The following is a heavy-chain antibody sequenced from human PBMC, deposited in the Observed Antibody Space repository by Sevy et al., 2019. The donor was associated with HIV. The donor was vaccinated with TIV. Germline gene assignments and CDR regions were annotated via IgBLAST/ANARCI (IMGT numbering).Heavy chain of an antibody. CDR3: TRGGGGNPLIVL. CDR2: IKSKTDGGTT. V-gene: IGHV3-15*01. Sequence: GGSLRLSCAASGFTFSNAWMSWVRQAPGKGLEWVGRIKSKTDGGTTDYAAPVKGRFTISRDDSKNMLYLQMNSLKTEDTAVYYCTRGGGGNPLIVLWGQGTMVTVSS. D-gene: IGHD2-15*01. J-gene: IGHJ3*01. CDR1: GFTFSNAW.